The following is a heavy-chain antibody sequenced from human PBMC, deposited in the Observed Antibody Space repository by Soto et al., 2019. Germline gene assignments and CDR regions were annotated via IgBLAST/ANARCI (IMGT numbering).Heavy chain of an antibody. CDR1: GGSISSSSYY. CDR2: ICYSGST. CDR3: ARRTVNIRTFYSGLKTHCFDY. J-gene: IGHJ4*02. Sequence: QLQLQESGPGLVKPSETLSLTCAVSGGSISSSSYYWGWIRQPPGKGLEWIGSICYSGSTYYTPSLQRRVAISVDTSKNQFSLKLYSVTAADTAVYYCARRTVNIRTFYSGLKTHCFDYWGQGTLVTVSS. V-gene: IGHV4-39*01. D-gene: IGHD6-19*01.